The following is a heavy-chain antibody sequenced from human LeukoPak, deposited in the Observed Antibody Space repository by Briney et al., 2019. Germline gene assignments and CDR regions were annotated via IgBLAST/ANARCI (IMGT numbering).Heavy chain of an antibody. J-gene: IGHJ6*03. CDR1: GGSFSGYH. Sequence: SETLSLTCAVYGGSFSGYHWTWIRQSPGKGLEWIGDINPSGSTYYNPSLKSRLTISVDTSKNQFSPKLRSVTAADTAVYYCARGRHDITMIVVVMTSVSYYLDVWGKGTTVTVSS. V-gene: IGHV4-34*01. CDR2: INPSGST. D-gene: IGHD3-22*01. CDR3: ARGRHDITMIVVVMTSVSYYLDV.